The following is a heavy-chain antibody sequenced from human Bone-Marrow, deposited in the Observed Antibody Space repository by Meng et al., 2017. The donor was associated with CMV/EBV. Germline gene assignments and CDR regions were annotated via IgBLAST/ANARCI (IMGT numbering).Heavy chain of an antibody. CDR2: INHSGST. CDR1: GGSFSGYY. Sequence: QVQLQQWGAGLLKPSETLSLTCAVYGGSFSGYYWSWIRQPPGKGLEWIGEINHSGSTNYNPSLKSRVTISVDTSKNQFSLKLSSVTAADTAVYYCARGVDYYDSSGYYYWSQGTLVTVSS. D-gene: IGHD3-22*01. J-gene: IGHJ4*02. V-gene: IGHV4-34*01. CDR3: ARGVDYYDSSGYYY.